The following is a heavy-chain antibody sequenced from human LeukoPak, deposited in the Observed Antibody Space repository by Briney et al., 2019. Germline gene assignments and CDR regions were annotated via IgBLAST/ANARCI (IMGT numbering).Heavy chain of an antibody. V-gene: IGHV1-46*01. CDR1: GYTFTSYY. CDR3: ARDGRPHSGSYAVHWFDP. Sequence: GASVKVSCKASGYTFTSYYMHWVRQAPGQGLEWMGIINPSGGSTSYAQKFQGRVTMTRDTSTSTVYMEMSSLRSEDTAVYYCARDGRPHSGSYAVHWFDPWGQGTLVTVSS. J-gene: IGHJ5*02. CDR2: INPSGGST. D-gene: IGHD1-26*01.